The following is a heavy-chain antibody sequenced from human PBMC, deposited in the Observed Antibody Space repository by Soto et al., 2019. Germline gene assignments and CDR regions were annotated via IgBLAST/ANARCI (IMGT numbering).Heavy chain of an antibody. V-gene: IGHV3-49*04. CDR2: IRSKAYGGTT. CDR3: TRDNYDFWSGYLTYYYYGMDV. D-gene: IGHD3-3*01. Sequence: RRLSCTASGFTFGDYAMSWVRQAPGKGLEWVGFIRSKAYGGTTEYAASVKGRFTISRDDSKSIAYLQMNSLKTEDTAVYYCTRDNYDFWSGYLTYYYYGMDVWGQGTTVTVS. CDR1: GFTFGDYA. J-gene: IGHJ6*02.